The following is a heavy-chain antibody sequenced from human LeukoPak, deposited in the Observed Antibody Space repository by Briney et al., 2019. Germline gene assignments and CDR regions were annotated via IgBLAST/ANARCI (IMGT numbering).Heavy chain of an antibody. V-gene: IGHV4-34*01. Sequence: SETLSLTCAVYGGSFSGYYWSWIRQPPGKGLEWIGEINHSGSTNYNPSLKSRVTISVDTSKNQFSLKLSSVTAADTAVYYCARGWKRWLQLASFDYWGQGTQVTVSS. J-gene: IGHJ4*02. CDR1: GGSFSGYY. CDR3: ARGWKRWLQLASFDY. D-gene: IGHD5-24*01. CDR2: INHSGST.